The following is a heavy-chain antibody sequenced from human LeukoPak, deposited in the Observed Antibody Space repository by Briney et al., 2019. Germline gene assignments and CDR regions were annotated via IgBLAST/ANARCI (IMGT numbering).Heavy chain of an antibody. CDR2: IRGDGYDT. V-gene: IGHV3-74*01. J-gene: IGHJ4*02. D-gene: IGHD3-10*01. CDR3: ASDRVLGSGSLDN. Sequence: PGGSLRLSRTASGFSFSDFWMHWVRRAPGKGLVWVSRIRGDGYDTNYADSVKGRFTISRDNAQNTLYLQMNSLRAEDTAVYYCASDRVLGSGSLDNWGQGTLVTVSS. CDR1: GFSFSDFW.